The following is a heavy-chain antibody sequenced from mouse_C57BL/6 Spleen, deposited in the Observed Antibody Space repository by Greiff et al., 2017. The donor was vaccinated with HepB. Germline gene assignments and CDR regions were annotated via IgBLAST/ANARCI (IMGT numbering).Heavy chain of an antibody. CDR3: ARGITTVWYFDV. CDR1: GYAFSSYW. Sequence: QVQLHHSGSELVKPGASVKISCKASGYAFSSYWMNWVKQRPGKGLEWIGQIYPGDGDTNYNGKFKGKATLTADKSSSTAYMQLSSLTSEDSAVYFCARGITTVWYFDVWGTGTTVTVSS. CDR2: IYPGDGDT. J-gene: IGHJ1*03. V-gene: IGHV1-80*01. D-gene: IGHD1-1*01.